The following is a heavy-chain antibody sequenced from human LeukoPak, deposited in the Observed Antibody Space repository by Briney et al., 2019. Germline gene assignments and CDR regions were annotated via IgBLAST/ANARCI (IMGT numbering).Heavy chain of an antibody. J-gene: IGHJ4*02. CDR3: AKRSAAGTVGYFDY. Sequence: GGSLRLSCAASGFTFDDYAMHWVRQAPGKGLEWVSGTSWNSGTIYYADSVKGRFTISRDDAKNSLYLQMHSLRAEDTALYYCAKRSAAGTVGYFDYWGQGTLVTVSP. D-gene: IGHD6-13*01. CDR1: GFTFDDYA. V-gene: IGHV3-9*01. CDR2: TSWNSGTI.